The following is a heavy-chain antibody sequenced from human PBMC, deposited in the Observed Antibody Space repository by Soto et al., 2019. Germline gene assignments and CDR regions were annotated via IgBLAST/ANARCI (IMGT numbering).Heavy chain of an antibody. J-gene: IGHJ5*02. Sequence: GASVKVSCKASGGTFSSYAISWVRQAPGQGLEWMGGIIPIFGTANYAQKFQGRVTITADESTSTAYMELSSLRSEDTAVYYCARSTTVTAYNWFDPWGQGTLVTVSS. CDR1: GGTFSSYA. D-gene: IGHD4-4*01. V-gene: IGHV1-69*13. CDR2: IIPIFGTA. CDR3: ARSTTVTAYNWFDP.